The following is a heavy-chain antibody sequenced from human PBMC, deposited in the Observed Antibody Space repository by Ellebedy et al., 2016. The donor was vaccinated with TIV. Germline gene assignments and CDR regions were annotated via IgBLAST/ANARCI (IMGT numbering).Heavy chain of an antibody. J-gene: IGHJ6*02. V-gene: IGHV3-30-3*01. CDR2: ISYDGNNI. Sequence: PGGSLRLSCAASGFTFSTYAMHWVRQAPGKGLEWVTIISYDGNNIYYADSVKGRFTVSRDNFKNTLYLEMKSLRVNDTAVYYCARAASMDVWGQGTTVTVSS. CDR1: GFTFSTYA. CDR3: ARAASMDV.